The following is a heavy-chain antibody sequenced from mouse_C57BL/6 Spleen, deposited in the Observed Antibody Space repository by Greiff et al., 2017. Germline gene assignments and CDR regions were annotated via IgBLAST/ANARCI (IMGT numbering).Heavy chain of an antibody. V-gene: IGHV5-4*03. CDR2: ISDGGSYT. CDR3: ARDYEYDDALISH. D-gene: IGHD2-4*01. Sequence: EVKLQESGGGLVKPGGSLKLSCAASGFTFSSYAMSWVRQTPEKRLEWVATISDGGSYTYYPDNVKGRFTISRDNAKNNLYLQMSHLKSEDTAMYYCARDYEYDDALISHWGQGTSVTVSS. J-gene: IGHJ4*01. CDR1: GFTFSSYA.